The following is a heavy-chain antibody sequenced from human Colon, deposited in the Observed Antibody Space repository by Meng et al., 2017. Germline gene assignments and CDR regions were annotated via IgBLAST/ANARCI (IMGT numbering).Heavy chain of an antibody. J-gene: IGHJ6*02. CDR2: INHSGST. CDR3: ARGAAGSSPVYYYYGLDV. Sequence: GSLRLSCAVYGGSFSGYYWSWIRQPPGKGLQWIGEINHSGSTNYNPSLKSRVTISVDTSKNQFSLKLTSVAAADTGIYYCARGAAGSSPVYYYYGLDVWGQGTTVTVSS. V-gene: IGHV4-34*01. D-gene: IGHD6-13*01. CDR1: GGSFSGYY.